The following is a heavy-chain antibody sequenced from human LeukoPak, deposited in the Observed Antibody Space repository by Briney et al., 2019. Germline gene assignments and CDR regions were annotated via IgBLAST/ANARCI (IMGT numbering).Heavy chain of an antibody. J-gene: IGHJ2*01. V-gene: IGHV3-53*01. CDR3: VRGLSGVSSWYFDL. D-gene: IGHD7-27*01. Sequence: GGSLRLSCAASGFTVSSNYLSWVRQAPGKGLVWVSALHSGGHTFYADSVRGRFTMSRDISKNTLYLQMNNLGAEDTALYYCVRGLSGVSSWYFDLWGRGTLISVSS. CDR2: LHSGGHT. CDR1: GFTVSSNY.